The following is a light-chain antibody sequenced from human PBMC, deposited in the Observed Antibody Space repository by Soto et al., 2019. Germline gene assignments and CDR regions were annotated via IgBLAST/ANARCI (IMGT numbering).Light chain of an antibody. Sequence: QSALTQPASVSGSPGQSITISCTGTSSDVGAYNHVSWYQQHPGKAPKLIIYDVSDRPSGVSNRFSGSKSGNMASLTISGLQAEDEADFYCSSYTTATIHAFGTGTKLTVL. J-gene: IGLJ1*01. CDR2: DVS. CDR1: SSDVGAYNH. V-gene: IGLV2-14*03. CDR3: SSYTTATIHA.